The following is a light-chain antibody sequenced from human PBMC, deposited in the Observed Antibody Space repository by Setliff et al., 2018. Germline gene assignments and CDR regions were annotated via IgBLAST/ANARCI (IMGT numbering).Light chain of an antibody. CDR1: SSDVGGYDY. V-gene: IGLV2-11*01. Sequence: QSALTQPRSVSGSPGQSVTISCTGTSSDVGGYDYVSWYQQHPGKAPKPMIYDVYKRPSGVPDRFSGSKSGNTASLTVSGLQAEDEADYYCCSYVGSSHVFGTGTKVTVL. CDR2: DVY. J-gene: IGLJ1*01. CDR3: CSYVGSSHV.